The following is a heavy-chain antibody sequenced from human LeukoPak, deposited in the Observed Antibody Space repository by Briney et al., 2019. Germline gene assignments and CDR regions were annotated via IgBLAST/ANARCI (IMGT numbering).Heavy chain of an antibody. CDR3: ARVPSSGWYVVYYYYGMDV. CDR1: GYSFTSYD. J-gene: IGHJ6*02. V-gene: IGHV1-8*01. D-gene: IGHD6-19*01. CDR2: MNPNSGNT. Sequence: GASVKVSCKASGYSFTSYDINWVRQATGQGLEWMGWMNPNSGNTGYAQKFQGRVTMTRNTSISTAYMELSSLRSEDTAVYYCARVPSSGWYVVYYYYGMDVWGQGTTVTASS.